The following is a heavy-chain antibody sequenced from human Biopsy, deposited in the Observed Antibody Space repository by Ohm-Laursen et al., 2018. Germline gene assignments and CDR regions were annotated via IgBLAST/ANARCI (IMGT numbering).Heavy chain of an antibody. J-gene: IGHJ4*02. D-gene: IGHD5-18*01. V-gene: IGHV4-59*01. CDR2: IYYSGST. CDR3: ARGSSYGYDFDY. CDR1: DGSINSYY. Sequence: SETLSLTWAVSDGSINSYYWNWIRQPPGKRLEWIGNIYYSGSTNFNPSLKSRVTISVDTSKNQFSLKLSPVTAADTAVYFCARGSSYGYDFDYWGQGTLVAVSS.